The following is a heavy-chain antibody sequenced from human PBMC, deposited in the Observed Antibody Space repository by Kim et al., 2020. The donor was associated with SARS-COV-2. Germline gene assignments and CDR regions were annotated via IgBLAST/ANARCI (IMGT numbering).Heavy chain of an antibody. Sequence: SETLSLTCTVSGGSISSGGYYWSWIRQHPGKGLEWIGYIYYSGSTYYNPSLKSRVTISVDTSKNQFSLKLSSVTAADTAVYYCARVVVRGVTPNYFDYWGQGTLVTVSS. V-gene: IGHV4-31*03. CDR3: ARVVVRGVTPNYFDY. CDR2: IYYSGST. D-gene: IGHD3-10*01. J-gene: IGHJ4*02. CDR1: GGSISSGGYY.